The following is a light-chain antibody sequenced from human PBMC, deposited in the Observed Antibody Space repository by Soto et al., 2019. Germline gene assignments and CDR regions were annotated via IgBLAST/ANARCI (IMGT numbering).Light chain of an antibody. V-gene: IGLV1-40*01. J-gene: IGLJ3*02. CDR1: SSSIGAGYH. Sequence: QSVLTQPPSVSGAPGQRVTISCTGSSSSIGAGYHVHWYQQLPGTAPKLLIYGNSNRPSGVPDRFSASKSGTSASLAITGLQAEDEADYYCQSYDSSLSGSVFGGGTKVTVL. CDR3: QSYDSSLSGSV. CDR2: GNS.